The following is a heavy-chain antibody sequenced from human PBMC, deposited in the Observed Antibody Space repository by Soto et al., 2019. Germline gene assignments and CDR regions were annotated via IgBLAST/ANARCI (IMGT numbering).Heavy chain of an antibody. CDR3: ARGPSGDKVDY. D-gene: IGHD7-27*01. V-gene: IGHV4-30-4*01. CDR2: IYYSGST. Sequence: SETLSLTCTVSGGSISSGDYYWSWIRQPPGKGLEWIGYIYYSGSTYYNPSLKSRVTISVDTSKNQFSLKLSSVTAADTAVYYCARGPSGDKVDYWGQGTLVTVAS. J-gene: IGHJ4*02. CDR1: GGSISSGDYY.